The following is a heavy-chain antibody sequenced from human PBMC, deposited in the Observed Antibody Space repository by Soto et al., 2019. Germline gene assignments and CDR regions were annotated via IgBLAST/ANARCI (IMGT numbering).Heavy chain of an antibody. CDR1: GFTFSSYA. CDR2: ISGSGGST. Sequence: GSLRLSCAASGFTFSSYAMSWVRQAPGKGLEWVSAISGSGGSTYYADSVKGRFTISRDNSKNTLYLQMNSLRAEDTAVYYCAKRAGYYDSSGYYFYGVDVWGQGTTVTVSS. V-gene: IGHV3-23*01. J-gene: IGHJ6*02. CDR3: AKRAGYYDSSGYYFYGVDV. D-gene: IGHD3-22*01.